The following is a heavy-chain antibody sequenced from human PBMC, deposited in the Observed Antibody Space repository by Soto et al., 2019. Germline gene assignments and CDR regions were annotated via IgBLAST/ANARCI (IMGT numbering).Heavy chain of an antibody. CDR2: ITSDGKSK. Sequence: PGESLRLSCAASGFNFSNHWMHWVRQRPAEGLVWVSRITSDGKSKAYAESVKGRFAISRDNAKNTLYLQMNGLTAEDTAVYDGELEPGDWASNWFDPWGQGTLVTVSS. D-gene: IGHD2-21*02. CDR1: GFNFSNHW. V-gene: IGHV3-74*01. J-gene: IGHJ5*02. CDR3: ELEPGDWASNWFDP.